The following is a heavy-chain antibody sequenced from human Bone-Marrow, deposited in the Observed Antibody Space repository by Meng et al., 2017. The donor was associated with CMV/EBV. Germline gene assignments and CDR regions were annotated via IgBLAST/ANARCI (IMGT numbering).Heavy chain of an antibody. V-gene: IGHV3-49*04. CDR1: GFHYSGYW. J-gene: IGHJ4*02. D-gene: IGHD3-3*01. CDR3: TRDGSPLRFLEWGPYYFDY. Sequence: GESLKISCAASGFHYSGYWMSWVRQAPGKGLEWVGFIRSKAYGGTTEYAASAKGRFTISRDDSKSIAYLQMNSLKTEDTAVYYCTRDGSPLRFLEWGPYYFDYWGQGTLVTVSS. CDR2: IRSKAYGGTT.